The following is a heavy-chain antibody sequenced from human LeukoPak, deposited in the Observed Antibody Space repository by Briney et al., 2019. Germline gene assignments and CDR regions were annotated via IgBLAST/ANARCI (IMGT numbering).Heavy chain of an antibody. D-gene: IGHD1-26*01. Sequence: GGSLRLSCAASGLAVSSNYMNWVRQAPGKGLKWVSVIYSSGSTFYADSVRGRFTISRDISKNTVYLQMSSLRAEDTAIYYCARKRVMGGTRWFDLWGQGTLVTVSS. J-gene: IGHJ5*02. V-gene: IGHV3-66*01. CDR2: IYSSGST. CDR3: ARKRVMGGTRWFDL. CDR1: GLAVSSNY.